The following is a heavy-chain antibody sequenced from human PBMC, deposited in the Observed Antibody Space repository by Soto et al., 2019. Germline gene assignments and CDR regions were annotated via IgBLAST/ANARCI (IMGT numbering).Heavy chain of an antibody. CDR2: INHSGST. D-gene: IGHD2-21*02. CDR3: ASTCGDDCYGVYYYYGMDV. CDR1: GGSFSGYY. V-gene: IGHV4-34*01. J-gene: IGHJ6*02. Sequence: QVQLQQWGAGLLKPSETLSLTCAVYGGSFSGYYWSWIRQPPGKGLEWIGEINHSGSTKYNPSLKSRVTIAVDTSKNQFSLKVSSVTAADTALYYCASTCGDDCYGVYYYYGMDVWGQGTTVTVSS.